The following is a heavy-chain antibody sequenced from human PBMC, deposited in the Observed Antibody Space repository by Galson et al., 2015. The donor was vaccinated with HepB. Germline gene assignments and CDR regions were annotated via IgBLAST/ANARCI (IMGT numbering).Heavy chain of an antibody. CDR3: AKDLSNSLLRDFDY. J-gene: IGHJ4*02. V-gene: IGHV3-30*18. CDR2: ISYDGSNK. D-gene: IGHD4-11*01. CDR1: GFTFSSYG. Sequence: SLRLSCAASGFTFSSYGMHWVRQAPGKGLEWVAVISYDGSNKYYADSVKGRFTISRDNSKNTLYLQMNSLRAEDTAVYYCAKDLSNSLLRDFDYWGQGTLVTVSS.